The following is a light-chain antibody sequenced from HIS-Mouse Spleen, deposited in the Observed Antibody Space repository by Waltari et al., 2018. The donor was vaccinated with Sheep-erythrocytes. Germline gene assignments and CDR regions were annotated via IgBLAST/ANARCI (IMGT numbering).Light chain of an antibody. Sequence: QSALTQPASVSGSPGQSITISCTGTSSDVGSYNLVSWYQQHPGKAPKLMIYEGSKRPSGVYNRFSGSKSGNTASLTISGLQAEEEADYYCCSYAGSSTPWVFGGGTKLTVL. J-gene: IGLJ3*02. CDR1: SSDVGSYNL. CDR2: EGS. CDR3: CSYAGSSTPWV. V-gene: IGLV2-23*01.